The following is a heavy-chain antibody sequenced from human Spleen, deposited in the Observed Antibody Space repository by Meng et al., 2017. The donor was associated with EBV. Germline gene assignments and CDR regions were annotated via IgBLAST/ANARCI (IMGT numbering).Heavy chain of an antibody. CDR3: TKDRYYYTSGSYDC. V-gene: IGHV3-30*18. CDR2: ISYDGDSK. D-gene: IGHD3-10*01. Sequence: VDVVECGRGWVKAGRSCRLSLAASGLTFNRYGMGWVRPAPGKGLEWVALISYDGDSKSYADSVKGRLTISRDDSKNTLFLQMNSLRAEDTAMYFCTKDRYYYTSGSYDCWGRGTLVTVSS. CDR1: GLTFNRYG. J-gene: IGHJ4*02.